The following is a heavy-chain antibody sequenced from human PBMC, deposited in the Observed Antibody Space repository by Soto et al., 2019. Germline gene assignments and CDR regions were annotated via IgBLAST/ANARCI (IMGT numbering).Heavy chain of an antibody. V-gene: IGHV3-7*01. D-gene: IGHD3-10*01. Sequence: GGSLRLSCAASGFTFSSYSMNWVRQAPGKGLEWVASIKEDGSEIYYLHSVRGRFTISRDNSKNTLYLQMDSLRAEDTAVYYCAKGEVRGIIPSYFDYWGLGTLVTVSS. J-gene: IGHJ4*02. CDR1: GFTFSSYS. CDR2: IKEDGSEI. CDR3: AKGEVRGIIPSYFDY.